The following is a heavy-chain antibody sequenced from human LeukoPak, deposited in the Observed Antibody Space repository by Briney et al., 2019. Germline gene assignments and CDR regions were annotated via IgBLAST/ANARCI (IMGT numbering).Heavy chain of an antibody. V-gene: IGHV3-23*01. D-gene: IGHD2-2*02. CDR3: AKGGPYTGSSCDY. J-gene: IGHJ4*02. Sequence: PGGSLRLSCAASGFTFSSSAMHWVRQAPGKGPEWVSGISATTGYTYYADSVKGRVTISRDSSNNMLYLQMTNLRAEDTALYYCAKGGPYTGSSCDYWGQGTLVTVSS. CDR1: GFTFSSSA. CDR2: ISATTGYT.